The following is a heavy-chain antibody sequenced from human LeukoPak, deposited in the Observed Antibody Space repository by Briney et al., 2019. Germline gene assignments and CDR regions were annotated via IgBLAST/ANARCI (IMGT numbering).Heavy chain of an antibody. Sequence: GASVKVSCKASGYTFTSYGISWVRQAPGQGLEWMGWISAYNGNTNYAQKLQGRVTMTTDTSTSTAYMELRSLRSDDTAVYYCARYGPVFIGSGSLDYWGQGTLVTVSS. CDR3: ARYGPVFIGSGSLDY. CDR1: GYTFTSYG. V-gene: IGHV1-18*01. CDR2: ISAYNGNT. D-gene: IGHD3-10*01. J-gene: IGHJ4*02.